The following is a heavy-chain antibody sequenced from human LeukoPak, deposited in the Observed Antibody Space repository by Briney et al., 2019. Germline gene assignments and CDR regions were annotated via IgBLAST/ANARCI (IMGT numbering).Heavy chain of an antibody. D-gene: IGHD3-22*01. CDR3: ASQYYYDSSGGD. J-gene: IGHJ4*02. V-gene: IGHV4-38-2*02. CDR1: GGSISSYY. Sequence: SETLSLTCTVSGGSISSYYWGWIRQPPGKGLEWIGSIYHSGSTYYNPSLKSRVTISVDTSKNQFSLKLSSVTAADTAVYCCASQYYYDSSGGDWGQGTLVTVSS. CDR2: IYHSGST.